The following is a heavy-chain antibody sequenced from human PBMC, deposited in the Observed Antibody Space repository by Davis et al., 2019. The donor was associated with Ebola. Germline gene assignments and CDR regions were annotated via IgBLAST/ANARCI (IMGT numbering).Heavy chain of an antibody. CDR3: ARVLGSYPLTAAPIIDY. D-gene: IGHD6-13*01. V-gene: IGHV3-11*04. CDR2: ISGSGLST. CDR1: GFTFSDYY. J-gene: IGHJ4*02. Sequence: GESLKISCTASGFTFSDYYMNWIRQAPGKGLEWVSFISGSGLSTQYADSVKGRFTISRDNAKNSLYLQLNSLRDEDTAVYYCARVLGSYPLTAAPIIDYWGQGTLVTVSS.